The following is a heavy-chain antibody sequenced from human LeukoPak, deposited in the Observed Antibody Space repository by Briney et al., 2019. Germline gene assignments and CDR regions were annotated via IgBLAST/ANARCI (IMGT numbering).Heavy chain of an antibody. CDR3: ARVGGLNPYYYYYMDV. CDR2: IYYSGST. CDR1: SGSINTYY. V-gene: IGHV4-59*12. J-gene: IGHJ6*03. D-gene: IGHD1-26*01. Sequence: PSETLSLTCSVSSGSINTYYWNWIRQPPGKGLEWIGSIYYSGSTYYNPSLKSRVTISVDTSKNQFSLKLSSVTAADTAVYYCARVGGLNPYYYYYMDVWGKGTTVTISS.